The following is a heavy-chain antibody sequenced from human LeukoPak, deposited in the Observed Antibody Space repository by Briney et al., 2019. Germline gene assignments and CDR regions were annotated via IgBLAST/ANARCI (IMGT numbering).Heavy chain of an antibody. D-gene: IGHD3-22*01. V-gene: IGHV4-4*02. CDR1: GFSFSTYW. Sequence: GSLRLSCAASGFSFSTYWMTWVRQPPGKGLEWIGNIYYSGSTYYNPSLKSRVTISVDTSKNQFSLKLSSVTAADTAVYYCARVIFFDSSGYHPYYFDCWGQGTLVTVSS. CDR2: IYYSGST. CDR3: ARVIFFDSSGYHPYYFDC. J-gene: IGHJ4*02.